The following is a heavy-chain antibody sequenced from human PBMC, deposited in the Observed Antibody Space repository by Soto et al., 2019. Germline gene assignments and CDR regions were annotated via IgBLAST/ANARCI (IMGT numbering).Heavy chain of an antibody. CDR1: GYTFTSYG. Sequence: QVQLVQSGAEVKKPGASVKVSCKASGYTFTSYGISWVRQAPGQGLEGMGWISAYNGNTNYAQKLQGRVTMTTDTSTSTAYMELRSLRSDDTAVYYCARGGYCSSTSCYPMNWFDPWGQGTLVTVSS. CDR2: ISAYNGNT. D-gene: IGHD2-2*01. V-gene: IGHV1-18*01. J-gene: IGHJ5*02. CDR3: ARGGYCSSTSCYPMNWFDP.